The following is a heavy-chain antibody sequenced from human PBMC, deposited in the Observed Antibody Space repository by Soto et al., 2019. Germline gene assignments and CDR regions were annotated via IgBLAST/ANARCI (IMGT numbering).Heavy chain of an antibody. V-gene: IGHV4-34*01. J-gene: IGHJ3*02. CDR2: INHSGST. CDR3: AREDIVVVVAAIPDAFDI. D-gene: IGHD2-15*01. CDR1: GGSFSGYY. Sequence: SETLSLTCAVYGGSFSGYYWSWIRQPPGKGLEWIGEINHSGSTNYNSFLKSRVTISVDTSKNQFSLKLSSVTAADTAVYYCAREDIVVVVAAIPDAFDIWGQGTMVTVSS.